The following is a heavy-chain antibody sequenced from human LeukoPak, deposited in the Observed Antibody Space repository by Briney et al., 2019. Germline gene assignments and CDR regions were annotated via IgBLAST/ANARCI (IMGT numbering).Heavy chain of an antibody. CDR1: GYSFTDFW. D-gene: IGHD3-10*01. Sequence: GESLKISCKGSGYSFTDFWIAWVRQMPGKGLEWMGIIYPGDSDTRYSPSFQGQVTISADKSISTADLQWSSLKASDTAIYYCARQSSTLVRGIQFDYWSQGTLVTVSS. V-gene: IGHV5-51*01. CDR2: IYPGDSDT. J-gene: IGHJ4*02. CDR3: ARQSSTLVRGIQFDY.